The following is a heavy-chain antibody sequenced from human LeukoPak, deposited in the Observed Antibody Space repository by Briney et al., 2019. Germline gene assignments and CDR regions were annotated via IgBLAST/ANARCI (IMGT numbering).Heavy chain of an antibody. CDR3: AVRHLDY. Sequence: PGGSLRLSCAASGFTFDDYAMHWVRQAPGKGLEWVSGISWNSGSIGYADSVKGRFTISRDNAKNSLYLQMNSLRAEDTAVYYCAVRHLDYWGQGTLVTVSS. CDR2: ISWNSGSI. CDR1: GFTFDDYA. D-gene: IGHD1-1*01. V-gene: IGHV3-9*01. J-gene: IGHJ4*02.